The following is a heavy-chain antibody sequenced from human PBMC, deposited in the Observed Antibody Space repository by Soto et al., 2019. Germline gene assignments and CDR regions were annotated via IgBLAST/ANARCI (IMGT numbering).Heavy chain of an antibody. CDR3: GKVLVGATGHTDSDS. CDR1: GGSIYRSGYY. J-gene: IGHJ4*02. Sequence: QVQLQESGPGLVKPSETLSLTCTVSGGSIYRSGYYWGWVRQPPGRGLAWIGNMDYNGVTYSNPSLKGRVTISRDTSKNQFSLKLTSVTAADTALYYCGKVLVGATGHTDSDSWGPGTLVAVSS. CDR2: MDYNGVT. V-gene: IGHV4-39*01. D-gene: IGHD2-15*01.